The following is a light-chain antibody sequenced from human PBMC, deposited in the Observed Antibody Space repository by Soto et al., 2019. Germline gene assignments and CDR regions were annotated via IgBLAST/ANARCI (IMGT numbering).Light chain of an antibody. CDR1: SSDVGYYNL. CDR2: EVN. J-gene: IGLJ1*01. Sequence: QSALTQSAAVSGSTGQSITISCTGTSSDVGYYNLVSWYQQHPGKAPKLIIYEVNKRPSGFSNRFSGSKSGNTASLTISGLQAEDEAGYYCCSYAGSTTHYVFGTGTKVTVL. V-gene: IGLV2-23*02. CDR3: CSYAGSTTHYV.